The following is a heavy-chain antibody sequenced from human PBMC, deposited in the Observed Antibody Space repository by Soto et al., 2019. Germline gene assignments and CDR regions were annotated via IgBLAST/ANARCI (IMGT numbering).Heavy chain of an antibody. CDR2: LNSDGRHT. Sequence: EVQLVESGGGLVQPGGSLRLSCAASGFTFFAYWIHWVRQVPGKGLVWVSRLNSDGRHTSYADSVRGRFTSSRDNSKNTVYLQMNSLTAEDTSVYYCAKDGDYGDYAGETWFDSWGQGSLVTVSS. CDR3: AKDGDYGDYAGETWFDS. J-gene: IGHJ5*01. D-gene: IGHD4-17*01. CDR1: GFTFFAYW. V-gene: IGHV3-74*01.